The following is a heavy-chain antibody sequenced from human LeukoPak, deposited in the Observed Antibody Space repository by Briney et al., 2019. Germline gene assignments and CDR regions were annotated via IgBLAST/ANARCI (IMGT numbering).Heavy chain of an antibody. CDR2: ISSSSSTI. V-gene: IGHV3-48*01. J-gene: IGHJ4*02. CDR1: GFTFSSYS. CDR3: TTDHYYDSSGYSLGDY. Sequence: GGSQRLSCAASGFTFSSYSMNWVRQAPGKGLEWVSYISSSSSTIYYADSVKGRFTISRDNAKNSLYLQMNSLRAEDTAVYYCTTDHYYDSSGYSLGDYWGQGTLVTVSS. D-gene: IGHD3-22*01.